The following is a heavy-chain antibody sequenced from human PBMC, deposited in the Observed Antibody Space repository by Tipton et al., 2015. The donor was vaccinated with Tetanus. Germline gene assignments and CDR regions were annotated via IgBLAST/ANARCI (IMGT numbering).Heavy chain of an antibody. V-gene: IGHV5-51*01. CDR2: IYPGDSDT. D-gene: IGHD2-2*01. CDR1: GYRFTSYW. J-gene: IGHJ4*02. CDR3: AGSRGYCSSSSCLLDC. Sequence: QLVQSGAEVKKPGESLKISCKGSGYRFTSYWIGWVRQMPGKGLEWMGVIYPGDSDTRYSPSFQGQVAISADKSISTAYLQWSSLKASDPAMYYCAGSRGYCSSSSCLLDCWGQGTLVTVSS.